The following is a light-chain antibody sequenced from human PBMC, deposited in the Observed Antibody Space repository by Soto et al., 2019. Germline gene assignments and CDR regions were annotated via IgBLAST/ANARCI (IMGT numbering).Light chain of an antibody. V-gene: IGLV1-47*01. CDR1: ISNIGDND. CDR3: AVWDASLSGVV. CDR2: RNY. J-gene: IGLJ2*01. Sequence: QSVLTQPPSASGTPGQRVTFSCSGSISNIGDNDVFWYQQLPGTAPKLLISRNYERPSGVPDRFSGSKSGTSASLAISGLRSEDEADYYCAVWDASLSGVVFGGGTKLTVL.